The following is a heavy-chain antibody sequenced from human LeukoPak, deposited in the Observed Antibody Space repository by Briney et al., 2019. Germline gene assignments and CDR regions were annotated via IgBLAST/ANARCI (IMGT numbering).Heavy chain of an antibody. CDR1: GYTFTLYL. V-gene: IGHV1-18*01. J-gene: IGHJ4*02. CDR2: IRAYNDDT. CDR3: ARDPLEYFDSSNHGH. Sequence: GASVTVSCKSSGYTFTLYLCNWLRQPPGQGLEGLGWIRAYNDDTNYAPKFQGRVIMTTDTSTNTAYMELRSLRSDDTAVYYFARDPLEYFDSSNHGHWGQGTLLTVSS. D-gene: IGHD3-22*01.